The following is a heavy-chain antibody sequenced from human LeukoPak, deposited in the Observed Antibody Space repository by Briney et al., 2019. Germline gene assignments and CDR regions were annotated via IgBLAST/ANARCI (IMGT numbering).Heavy chain of an antibody. J-gene: IGHJ4*02. V-gene: IGHV4-31*03. D-gene: IGHD2-2*02. CDR2: IYYSGST. Sequence: SQTLSLTCTVYAGSISIGDYNWIWIRQHPGKGLEWIGYIYYSGSTYYNPSLKSRVTISVDTSKNQFSLKVSSVTAADTAVYHCERATYTSGTFGYWGQGTLVTVSS. CDR3: ERATYTSGTFGY. CDR1: AGSISIGDYN.